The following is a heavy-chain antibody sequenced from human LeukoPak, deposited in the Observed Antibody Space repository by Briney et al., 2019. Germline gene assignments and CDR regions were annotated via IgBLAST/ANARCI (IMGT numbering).Heavy chain of an antibody. CDR2: MNPNSGNT. V-gene: IGHV1-8*03. Sequence: GASVKVSCKASGYTFTSHDINWVRQATGQGLEWMGWMNPNSGNTGYAQKFQGRVTITRNTSISTAYMELSSLRSEDTAVYYCARVGVIGSPYYYYMDVWGKGTTVTVSS. D-gene: IGHD3-22*01. CDR3: ARVGVIGSPYYYYMDV. J-gene: IGHJ6*03. CDR1: GYTFTSHD.